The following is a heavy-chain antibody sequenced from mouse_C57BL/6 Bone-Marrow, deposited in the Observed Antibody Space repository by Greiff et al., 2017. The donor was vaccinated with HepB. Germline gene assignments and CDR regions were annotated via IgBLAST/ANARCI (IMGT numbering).Heavy chain of an antibody. D-gene: IGHD2-4*01. V-gene: IGHV14-4*01. J-gene: IGHJ1*03. CDR3: TTYDYDGYFDV. Sequence: EVKLMESGAELVRPGASVKLSCTASGFNIKDDYMHWVKQRPEQGLEWIGWIDPEKGDTEYASKFQGKATITADTSSNTAYLQLSSLTSEDTAVYYCTTYDYDGYFDVWGIGTTVTVSS. CDR2: IDPEKGDT. CDR1: GFNIKDDY.